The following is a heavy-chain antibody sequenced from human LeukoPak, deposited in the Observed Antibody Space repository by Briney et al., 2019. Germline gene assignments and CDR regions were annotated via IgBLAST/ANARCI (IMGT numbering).Heavy chain of an antibody. CDR1: GYSFTGYW. CDR3: ARLDSSGYYYYGMDV. J-gene: IGHJ6*02. CDR2: IYPGDSGT. V-gene: IGHV5-51*01. Sequence: GESLKISCKGSGYSFTGYWIGGVRQMPGKGLEWMGIIYPGDSGTRYSPSFQGQVTISADKSISTAYLQWSSLKASDTAMYYCARLDSSGYYYYGMDVWGQGTTVTVSS. D-gene: IGHD3-22*01.